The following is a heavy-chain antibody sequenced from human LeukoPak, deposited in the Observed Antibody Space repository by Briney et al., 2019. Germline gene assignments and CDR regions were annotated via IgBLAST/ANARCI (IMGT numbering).Heavy chain of an antibody. V-gene: IGHV3-30*04. CDR3: ARDDTTYGSGSYFDY. CDR1: GFTFRRYA. J-gene: IGHJ4*02. Sequence: GSLRLSRAASGFTFRRYAMHWVRQAPGKGVGWVAGISYDGSNKYYADSVKGRFTISRDNSKNTLYLQMNSLRAEDTAVYYCARDDTTYGSGSYFDYWGQGTLVTVSS. CDR2: ISYDGSNK. D-gene: IGHD3-10*01.